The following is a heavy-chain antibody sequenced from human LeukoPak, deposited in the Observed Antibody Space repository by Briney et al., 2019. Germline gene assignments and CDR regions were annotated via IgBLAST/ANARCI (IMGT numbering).Heavy chain of an antibody. V-gene: IGHV4-38-2*01. CDR2: LYHSGST. D-gene: IGHD3-3*01. CDR1: GYSISSGYY. J-gene: IGHJ3*02. Sequence: SETLSLTCAVSGYSISSGYYWGWIRQPPGKGLEWIGSLYHSGSTYYNPSLKSRVTISADTSKNQFSLKLSSVTAADTAVYYCARANQNVLRFLEWLSAFDIWGQGTMVTVSS. CDR3: ARANQNVLRFLEWLSAFDI.